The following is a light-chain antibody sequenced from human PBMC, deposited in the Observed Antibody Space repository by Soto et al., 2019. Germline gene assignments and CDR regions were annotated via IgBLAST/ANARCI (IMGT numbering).Light chain of an antibody. Sequence: QAVVTQEPSXXXSPXXXXXLTCASSAGAVTSAYYTNWLQQKPGQAPRALIYSTSEKHSWTPARFSGSLLGGKAALTLSAAQPEDEADYYCLLYYGGAQVLFGGGTKVTVL. CDR3: LLYYGGAQVL. CDR1: AGAVTSAYY. J-gene: IGLJ2*01. V-gene: IGLV7-43*01. CDR2: STS.